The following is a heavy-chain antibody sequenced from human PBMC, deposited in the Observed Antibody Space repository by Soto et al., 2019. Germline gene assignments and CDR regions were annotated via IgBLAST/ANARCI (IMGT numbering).Heavy chain of an antibody. D-gene: IGHD3-22*01. J-gene: IGHJ4*02. CDR2: IIPVFGTA. CDR3: ARGGSAYVWFNEF. V-gene: IGHV1-69*01. CDR1: GGLFSSYA. Sequence: QEQLVQSGAEVKKPGSSVKVSCKASGGLFSSYAISWVRQAPGQGLEWLGGIIPVFGTANYAQKVQGRVTITADESANTAYMELNSLRSEDTAMYYGARGGSAYVWFNEFWGQGTLVTVSS.